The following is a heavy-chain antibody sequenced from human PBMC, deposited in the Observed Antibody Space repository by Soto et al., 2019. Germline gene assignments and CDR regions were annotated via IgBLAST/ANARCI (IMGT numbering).Heavy chain of an antibody. CDR1: GFSFSDYY. CDR3: ARLAVAGTYYFDN. CDR2: ITHSGSII. J-gene: IGHJ4*02. Sequence: QVQLVESGGGLVKPGGSLRLSCAASGFSFSDYYMSWIRQAPGKGLECVSYITHSGSIIHYADSVKGRFTISRDNTKNSLYLQMNSLRAEDTAVYYCARLAVAGTYYFDNWGQGTLVTVSS. D-gene: IGHD6-19*01. V-gene: IGHV3-11*01.